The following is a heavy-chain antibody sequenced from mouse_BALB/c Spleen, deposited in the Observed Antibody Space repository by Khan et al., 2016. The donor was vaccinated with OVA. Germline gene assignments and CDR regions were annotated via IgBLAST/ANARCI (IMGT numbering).Heavy chain of an antibody. CDR2: IWSYGST. J-gene: IGHJ1*01. CDR3: ARLYDYEGYFDV. V-gene: IGHV2-4*02. D-gene: IGHD2-4*01. CDR1: GFSLTSYG. Sequence: QVQLKQSGPGLVQPSQSLSITCTVSGFSLTSYGVHWVRQPPGKGLEWLGVIWSYGSTDYNAAFISRLSISKDNSKSQVFFKMNSLQADDTAIYYCARLYDYEGYFDVWGAGTTVTVSS.